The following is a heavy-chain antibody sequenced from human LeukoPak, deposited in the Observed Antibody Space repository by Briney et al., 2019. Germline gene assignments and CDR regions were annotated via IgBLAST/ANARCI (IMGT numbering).Heavy chain of an antibody. CDR2: ISNDGFRT. D-gene: IGHD5-24*01. Sequence: GGSLRLSCKFSGFTFSSYAMIWVRQAPGKGLEWTSGISNDGFRTFYTDAVKGRFSISRDNSKNTLHLQMNSLRVEDTAVYYCAKGKINHDGAFDAWGQGTRVTVSS. CDR1: GFTFSSYA. J-gene: IGHJ3*01. CDR3: AKGKINHDGAFDA. V-gene: IGHV3-23*01.